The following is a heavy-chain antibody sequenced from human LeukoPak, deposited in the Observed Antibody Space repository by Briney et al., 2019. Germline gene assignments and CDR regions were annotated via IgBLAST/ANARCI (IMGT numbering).Heavy chain of an antibody. CDR3: ARGLRQWLVNELGNLSDY. J-gene: IGHJ4*02. Sequence: ASVKVSCKASGYTFTSYDINWVRQATGQGLEWMGWMNPNSGNTGYAQKFQGRVTITRNTSISTAYMELSSLRSEDTAVYYCARGLRQWLVNELGNLSDYWGQGTLVTVSS. V-gene: IGHV1-8*03. D-gene: IGHD6-19*01. CDR1: GYTFTSYD. CDR2: MNPNSGNT.